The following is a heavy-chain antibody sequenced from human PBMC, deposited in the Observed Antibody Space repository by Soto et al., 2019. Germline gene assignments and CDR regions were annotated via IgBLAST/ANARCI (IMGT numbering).Heavy chain of an antibody. J-gene: IGHJ5*02. CDR2: IYPGDSDT. CDR1: GYSFTSYW. Sequence: GESLKISCNGSGYSFTSYWIGWVRQMPGKGLEWMGIIYPGDSDTRYSPSFQGQVTISADKSISTAYLQWSSLKASDTAMYYCARPNTMVRGVIIKPPPNWFDPWGQGTLVTVSS. D-gene: IGHD3-10*01. CDR3: ARPNTMVRGVIIKPPPNWFDP. V-gene: IGHV5-51*01.